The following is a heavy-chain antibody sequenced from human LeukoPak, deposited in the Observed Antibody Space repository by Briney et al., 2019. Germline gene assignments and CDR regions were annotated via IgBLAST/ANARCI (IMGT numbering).Heavy chain of an antibody. CDR2: ISSSSSYI. Sequence: GGSLRLSCATSGFTFSTYSMNWVRQAPGKGLEWVSSISSSSSYIYYADSVKGRFTISRDNAKNSLYLQMNSLRAEDTAVYYCARALYGSGSPSDYWGQGTLVTVSS. J-gene: IGHJ4*02. V-gene: IGHV3-21*01. CDR3: ARALYGSGSPSDY. D-gene: IGHD3-10*01. CDR1: GFTFSTYS.